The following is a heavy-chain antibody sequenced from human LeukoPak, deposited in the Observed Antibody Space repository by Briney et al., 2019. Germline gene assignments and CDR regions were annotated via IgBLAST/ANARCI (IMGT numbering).Heavy chain of an antibody. Sequence: GGPLRLSCTASGFTFSSYHMLCPPQAPGKGLVWVILIPYDETNKYYADSVKARFTIYRDNHNNTVYLQMNSLRAEDTAVYYCAKDLTTTVTTAIDCWGQRTLVTVSS. V-gene: IGHV3-30*02. CDR2: IPYDETNK. CDR1: GFTFSSYH. D-gene: IGHD4-17*01. J-gene: IGHJ4*02. CDR3: AKDLTTTVTTAIDC.